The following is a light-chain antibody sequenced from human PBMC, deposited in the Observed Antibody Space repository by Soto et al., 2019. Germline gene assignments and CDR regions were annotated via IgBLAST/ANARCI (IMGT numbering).Light chain of an antibody. J-gene: IGLJ3*02. CDR1: SSDVGGSNF. V-gene: IGLV2-8*01. CDR2: EVS. Sequence: QSVLTQPPSASGSPGQSVTISCTGTSSDVGGSNFVSWYQQHPGKAPKLMIYEVSKRPSGVPDRFSGSKSGNTASLTVSGLQAEDEADYYCSSYAGSNTVVFGITTVVFGGGTKVTVL. CDR3: SSYAGSNTVVFGITTVV.